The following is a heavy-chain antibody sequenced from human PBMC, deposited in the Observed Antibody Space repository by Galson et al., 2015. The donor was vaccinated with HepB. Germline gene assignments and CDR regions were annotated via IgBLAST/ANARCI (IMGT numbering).Heavy chain of an antibody. CDR2: ISYDGSNK. Sequence: SLRLSCAASGFTFSSYAMHWVRQAPGKGLEWVAVISYDGSNKYYADSVKGQFTISRDNSKNTLYLQMNSLRAEDTAVYYCARTLYFDYWGQGTLVTVSS. CDR1: GFTFSSYA. CDR3: ARTLYFDY. V-gene: IGHV3-30*04. J-gene: IGHJ4*02. D-gene: IGHD3-16*02.